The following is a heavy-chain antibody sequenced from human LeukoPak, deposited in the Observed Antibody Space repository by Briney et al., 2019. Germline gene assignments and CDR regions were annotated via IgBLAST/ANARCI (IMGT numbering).Heavy chain of an antibody. CDR1: GFTLRNYD. D-gene: IGHD6-13*01. J-gene: IGHJ3*02. V-gene: IGHV3-13*01. CDR2: MGTGDDT. Sequence: GGSLRLSCAASGFTLRNYDMHWVRQPTGKGLEWVSAMGTGDDTYFSGSVKGRFTGVRENAKNTVYLQMSSLRAGDTAMHYCARRSAAAGIDAFDIWGQGTMVIVSS. CDR3: ARRSAAAGIDAFDI.